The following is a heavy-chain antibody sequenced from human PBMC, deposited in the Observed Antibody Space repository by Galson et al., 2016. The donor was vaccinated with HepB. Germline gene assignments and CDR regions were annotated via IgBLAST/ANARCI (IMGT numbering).Heavy chain of an antibody. D-gene: IGHD1-1*01. V-gene: IGHV5-51*01. CDR3: ARQRRNYGMDV. CDR2: ET. Sequence: ETRYSPPFQGQVTISVDKSTAVAYLQWNSLKASDSAMYYCARQRRNYGMDVWGQGTTVTVSS. J-gene: IGHJ6*02.